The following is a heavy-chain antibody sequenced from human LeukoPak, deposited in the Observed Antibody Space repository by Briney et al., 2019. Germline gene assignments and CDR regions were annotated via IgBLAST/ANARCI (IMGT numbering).Heavy chain of an antibody. CDR3: ARCGRSLSLDY. D-gene: IGHD1-26*01. J-gene: IGHJ4*02. CDR2: LDWDDDK. CDR1: GFSLSTSGMC. Sequence: SGPALVKPTQILTLTCTFSGFSLSTSGMCLSWIRQPPGKALEWLAPLDWDDDKYYSTSLKTKLTISKDTSKNQVVLTLTNMDPVDTATYYCARCGRSLSLDYWGQGTLVTVSS. V-gene: IGHV2-70*01.